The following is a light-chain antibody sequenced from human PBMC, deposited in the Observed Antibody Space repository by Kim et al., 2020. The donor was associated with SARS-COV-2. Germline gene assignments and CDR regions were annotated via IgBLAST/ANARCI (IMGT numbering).Light chain of an antibody. V-gene: IGKV1-9*01. J-gene: IGKJ4*01. CDR1: QGISSY. CDR2: AAS. Sequence: IQLTQSPSSLSASVGDRVTITCRASQGISSYLAWYQQKPGKAPKLLIYAASTLQSGVPSRFSGSGSGTDFIHTISSLQPEDLATYYCQQLNSYPLTFGGGTKVDIK. CDR3: QQLNSYPLT.